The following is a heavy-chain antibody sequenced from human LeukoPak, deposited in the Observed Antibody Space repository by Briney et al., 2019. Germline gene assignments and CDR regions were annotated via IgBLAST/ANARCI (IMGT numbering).Heavy chain of an antibody. V-gene: IGHV3-48*01. J-gene: IGHJ4*02. Sequence: PGGSLRLSCAASGFTFSTYSMNWVRQAPGKGLEWVSYISSSSTTMYYADSVKGRFTISRDNAKNSLYLQMNSLRAEDTAVYYCTRVLYSSAWYGDHYWGQGTLVTVSS. D-gene: IGHD6-19*01. CDR3: TRVLYSSAWYGDHY. CDR1: GFTFSTYS. CDR2: ISSSSTTM.